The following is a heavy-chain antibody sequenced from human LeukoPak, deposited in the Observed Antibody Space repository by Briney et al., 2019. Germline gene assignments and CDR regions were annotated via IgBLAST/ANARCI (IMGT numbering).Heavy chain of an antibody. CDR1: GGSISSYY. CDR3: AGHSSGWYGSDY. CDR2: IYYSGST. Sequence: SETLSLTCTVSGGSISSYYWSWIRQPPGKGLEWIGYIYYSGSTNYNPSLKSRVTISVDTSKNQFSLKLSSVTAADTAVYYCAGHSSGWYGSDYWGQGTLVTVSS. D-gene: IGHD6-19*01. V-gene: IGHV4-59*12. J-gene: IGHJ4*02.